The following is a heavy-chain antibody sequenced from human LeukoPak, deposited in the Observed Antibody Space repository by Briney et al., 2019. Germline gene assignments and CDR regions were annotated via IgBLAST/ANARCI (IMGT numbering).Heavy chain of an antibody. CDR1: GLTFSSYG. Sequence: GGTLRLSCAASGLTFSSYGMSWVRQAPGAGLEWVSNIGASGDKTYYADSVKGRFTVSRDNSKNTLYLQMNSLRAEDTAVYYCARGPYYDSSGYYWPPGYWGQGTLVTVSS. D-gene: IGHD3-22*01. CDR3: ARGPYYDSSGYYWPPGY. V-gene: IGHV3-23*01. J-gene: IGHJ4*02. CDR2: IGASGDKT.